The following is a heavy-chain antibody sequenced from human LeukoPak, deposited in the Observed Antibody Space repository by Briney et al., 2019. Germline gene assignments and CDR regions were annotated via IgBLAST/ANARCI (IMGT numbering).Heavy chain of an antibody. J-gene: IGHJ4*02. V-gene: IGHV3-30*18. CDR3: AKDGRLAVSGWYEGGDY. D-gene: IGHD6-19*01. Sequence: GRSLRLSCAASGFTFSSYGMHWVRQAPGKGLEWVAVISNDGSNKYYADSVKGRFTISRDNSKNTLYLQMNSLRAEDTAVYYCAKDGRLAVSGWYEGGDYWGQGTLVTVSS. CDR2: ISNDGSNK. CDR1: GFTFSSYG.